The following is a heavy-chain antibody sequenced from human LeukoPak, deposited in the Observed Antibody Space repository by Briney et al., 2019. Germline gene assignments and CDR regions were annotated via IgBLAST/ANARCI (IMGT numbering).Heavy chain of an antibody. CDR3: ARWTRSGSYSGFDH. Sequence: SVKVSCKASGGSSAISWVRQAPGQGLEWMGRIIPIIGIPNYAQKFQGRVTITADKSSSTVYMDLSSLRYEDTAVYYCARWTRSGSYSGFDHWGQGTLVTVSS. D-gene: IGHD1-26*01. V-gene: IGHV1-69*04. CDR1: GGSSA. CDR2: IIPIIGIP. J-gene: IGHJ4*02.